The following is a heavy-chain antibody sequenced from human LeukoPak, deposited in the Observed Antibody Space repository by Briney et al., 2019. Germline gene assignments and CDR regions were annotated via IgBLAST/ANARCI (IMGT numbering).Heavy chain of an antibody. V-gene: IGHV5-51*01. D-gene: IGHD2-2*01. Sequence: GESLKISCKGSGYSFTSYWIGWVRQMPGKGLECMGIIHPGDSETRYSPSFQGQVTISVDKSISAAYLQWSSLKASDTAMYYCARRQGCSNTACPPDYWGQGTLVTVSS. CDR2: IHPGDSET. J-gene: IGHJ4*02. CDR1: GYSFTSYW. CDR3: ARRQGCSNTACPPDY.